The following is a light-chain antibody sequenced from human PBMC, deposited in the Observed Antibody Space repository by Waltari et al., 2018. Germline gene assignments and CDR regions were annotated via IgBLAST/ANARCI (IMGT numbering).Light chain of an antibody. CDR1: QGIRNN. CDR2: TAS. J-gene: IGKJ1*01. V-gene: IGKV1-6*01. Sequence: AIQMTQSPSSLSASIGARVTITCRASQGIRNNLAWFQKKPGKAPNLLIYTASSLQSGVPSRFSGSGSGRDFTLTIHSLQPEDFATYYCLQDFNYPRTFGQGTKVDIK. CDR3: LQDFNYPRT.